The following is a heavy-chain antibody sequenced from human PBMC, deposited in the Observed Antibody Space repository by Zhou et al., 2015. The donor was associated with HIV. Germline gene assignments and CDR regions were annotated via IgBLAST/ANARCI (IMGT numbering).Heavy chain of an antibody. J-gene: IGHJ6*02. V-gene: IGHV1-69*01. CDR3: ARGDRAVPAAIGGYFAMDV. Sequence: QVQLVQSGAEVKKPGASVKVSCKASGYTFTGFSGYYMHWVRQAPGQGLEWMGWIIPMFATANYAQKFQGRVTITADESTSTAYMELSSLRSEDTAVYYCARGDRAVPAAIGGYFAMDVVGPRDHGHRLL. CDR1: GYTFTGFSGYY. D-gene: IGHD2-2*02. CDR2: IIPMFATA.